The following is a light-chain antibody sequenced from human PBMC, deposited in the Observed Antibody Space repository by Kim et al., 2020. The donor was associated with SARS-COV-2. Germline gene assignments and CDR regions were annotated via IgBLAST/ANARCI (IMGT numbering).Light chain of an antibody. Sequence: ASVGDRVTITCRASQNIDTLLAWYQQKPGKAPKLLIYTASTLESGVPSRFSGSGSGTEFTLTISSLQPDDFAAYYCQQYKSYPVTFGGGTKVDIK. CDR3: QQYKSYPVT. CDR1: QNIDTL. CDR2: TAS. V-gene: IGKV1-5*03. J-gene: IGKJ4*01.